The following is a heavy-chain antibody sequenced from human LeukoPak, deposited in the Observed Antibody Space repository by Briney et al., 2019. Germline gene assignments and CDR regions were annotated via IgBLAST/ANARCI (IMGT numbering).Heavy chain of an antibody. J-gene: IGHJ4*02. CDR3: ARASARHQNIGVVPAADY. CDR2: ISVYNGNT. V-gene: IGHV1-18*01. CDR1: GYTFTSYG. D-gene: IGHD2-2*01. Sequence: ASVKVSCKASGYTFTSYGITWVRQAPGQGLEWMGWISVYNGNTNYAQKLQGRVTITTDTSTNTACMELRSLRSDDTAFYYCARASARHQNIGVVPAADYWGQGTLVTVSS.